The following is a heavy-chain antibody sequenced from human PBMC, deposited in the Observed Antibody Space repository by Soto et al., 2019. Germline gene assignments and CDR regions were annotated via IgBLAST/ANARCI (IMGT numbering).Heavy chain of an antibody. D-gene: IGHD3-10*01. J-gene: IGHJ4*02. V-gene: IGHV1-8*01. CDR1: GYTFTGYD. CDR3: ARGFGVGGDY. CDR2: MSPNSGST. Sequence: QVQLVQSGAEVKKPGASVKVSCKASGYTFTGYDINWLRQATGQGLEWMGWMSPNSGSTGYAQKFQGRVTMTRDTCLDTAYMEMSSRRSEDAAVYYCARGFGVGGDYWGQGALVTVSS.